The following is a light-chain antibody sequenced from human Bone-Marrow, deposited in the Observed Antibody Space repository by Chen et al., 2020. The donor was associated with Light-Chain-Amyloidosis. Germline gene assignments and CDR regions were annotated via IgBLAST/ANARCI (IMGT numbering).Light chain of an antibody. Sequence: SYELTQPPSVSVSPGQTARITCSGDDLPTKYAYWYQQKPGLAPVLVIHRDTERPSGISERFLGSSSGTTATLTISGAQAEDEADYHCQSADSSGTYEVIFGGGTKLTVL. J-gene: IGLJ2*01. V-gene: IGLV3-25*03. CDR3: QSADSSGTYEVI. CDR1: DLPTKY. CDR2: RDT.